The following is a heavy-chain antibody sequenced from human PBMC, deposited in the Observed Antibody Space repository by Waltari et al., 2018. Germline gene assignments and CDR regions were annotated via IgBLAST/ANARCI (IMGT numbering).Heavy chain of an antibody. CDR3: ARLPYGSGTLVDI. D-gene: IGHD3-10*01. CDR1: GYSFTSYW. J-gene: IGHJ3*02. V-gene: IGHV5-51*01. CDR2: ISPVNPDT. Sequence: EVQLVQSGAEVKKPGESLTISCKGSGYSFTSYWIGWVRQMPGKSLEWMGVISPVNPDTRYSPSFQGQVTISADKSISTAYLQWSSLKASDTAMYYCARLPYGSGTLVDIWGQGTMVTVSS.